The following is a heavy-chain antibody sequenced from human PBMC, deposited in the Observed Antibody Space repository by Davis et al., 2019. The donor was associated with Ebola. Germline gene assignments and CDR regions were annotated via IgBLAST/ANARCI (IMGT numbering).Heavy chain of an antibody. CDR2: IYWDDDK. Sequence: SGPTLVKPTQTLTLTCTFSGFSLRTSGVGVGWIRQPPGKALEWLALIYWDDDKRYSPSLKSRLTITKDTSKNQVVLTMTNMDPVDTATYYCAHTEAGVVIGGWFDPWGQGTLVTVSS. D-gene: IGHD3-3*01. CDR1: GFSLRTSGVG. V-gene: IGHV2-5*02. J-gene: IGHJ5*02. CDR3: AHTEAGVVIGGWFDP.